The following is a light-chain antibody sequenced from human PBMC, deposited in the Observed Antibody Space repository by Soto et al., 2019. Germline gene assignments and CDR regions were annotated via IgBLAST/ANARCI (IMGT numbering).Light chain of an antibody. CDR3: QSYDNSLSGWV. CDR2: SNI. CDR1: SSNIGAGYD. Sequence: QSVLTQPPSVSGAPGQRLTISCTGSSSNIGAGYDVHWYQQLPGTAPKLLIYSNINRPSGVPDRFSGSKSGTSGSLAITGLQAEDEADYYCQSYDNSLSGWVFGGGTKLTVL. J-gene: IGLJ3*02. V-gene: IGLV1-40*01.